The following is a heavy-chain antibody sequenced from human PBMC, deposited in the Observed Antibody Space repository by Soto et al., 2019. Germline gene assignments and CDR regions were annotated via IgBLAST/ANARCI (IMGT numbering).Heavy chain of an antibody. V-gene: IGHV4-30-4*01. CDR2: IYHSGTT. J-gene: IGHJ6*02. CDR3: AIKKGGGSCSSNTRCYVGVDV. D-gene: IGHD2-2*01. CDR1: GGSLNSDYY. Sequence: PSETLSLTCTVSGGSLNSDYYWSWIRQPPGKGLEWVGYIYHSGTTYYNPSLKSRLTVSVDTSENQFSLKMSSGSSAHTAVYYWAIKKGGGSCSSNTRCYVGVDVWGQGATVTVPS.